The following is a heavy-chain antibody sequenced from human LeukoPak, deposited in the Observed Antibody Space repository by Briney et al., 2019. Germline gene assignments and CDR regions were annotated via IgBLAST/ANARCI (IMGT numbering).Heavy chain of an antibody. CDR3: SRDYYDSSGYYYFDY. CDR2: IKQDGSEK. CDR1: GFTFSSYW. V-gene: IGHV3-7*01. J-gene: IGHJ4*02. Sequence: GGSLRLSCAASGFTFSSYWMSWVRQAPGKGLEWVANIKQDGSEKYYVDSVKGRFTISRDNAKNSLYLQMNSLRAEDTAVYYCSRDYYDSSGYYYFDYWGQGTLVTVSS. D-gene: IGHD3-22*01.